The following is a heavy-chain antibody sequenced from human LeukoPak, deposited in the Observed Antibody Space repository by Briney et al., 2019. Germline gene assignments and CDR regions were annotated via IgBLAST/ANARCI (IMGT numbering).Heavy chain of an antibody. Sequence: GGSLRLSCAASGFTFDDYGMSWVRQAPGKGLEWVSGINWNGGSTGYADSVKGRFIISRDNSKNTVYLQMNSLRAEDTAVYYCAGDKTTSGWYEIDYWGQGALVTVSS. CDR3: AGDKTTSGWYEIDY. D-gene: IGHD6-19*01. V-gene: IGHV3-20*04. J-gene: IGHJ4*02. CDR1: GFTFDDYG. CDR2: INWNGGST.